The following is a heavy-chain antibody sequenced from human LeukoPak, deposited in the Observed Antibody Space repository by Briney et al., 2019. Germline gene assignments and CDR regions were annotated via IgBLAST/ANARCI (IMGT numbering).Heavy chain of an antibody. CDR1: GYTFTDYY. V-gene: IGHV1-2*06. CDR2: INPNSGAA. J-gene: IGHJ4*02. Sequence: VASVKVSCKASGYTFTDYYMHWVRQAPGQGLEWMGRINPNSGAADYAQEFQGRVTMTRDTSINTVYTELSRLRSDDTAVYYCARASYSNYATHFDYWGQGTLVTVSS. D-gene: IGHD4-11*01. CDR3: ARASYSNYATHFDY.